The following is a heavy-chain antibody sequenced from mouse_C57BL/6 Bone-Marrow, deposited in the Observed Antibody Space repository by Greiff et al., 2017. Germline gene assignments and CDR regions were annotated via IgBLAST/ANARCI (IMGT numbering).Heavy chain of an antibody. D-gene: IGHD1-1*02. J-gene: IGHJ4*01. CDR2: INPNNGGT. V-gene: IGHV1-22*01. Sequence: EVKLMESGPELVKPGASVKMSCKASGYTFTDYNMHWVKQSHGKSLEWIGYINPNNGGTSYNQKFKGKATLTVNKSSSTAYMELRSLTSEDAAVYYCARFYGLYAMDYWGQGTSVTVSS. CDR1: GYTFTDYN. CDR3: ARFYGLYAMDY.